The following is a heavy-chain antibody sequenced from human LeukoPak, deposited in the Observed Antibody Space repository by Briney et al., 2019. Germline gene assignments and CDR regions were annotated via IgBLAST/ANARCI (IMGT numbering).Heavy chain of an antibody. V-gene: IGHV4-30-2*01. CDR1: GGSISSGGYS. CDR3: ARVSTYYYGSGTLGY. CDR2: INHSGST. D-gene: IGHD3-10*01. Sequence: SQTLSLTCAVSGGSISSGGYSWSWIRQPPGKGLEWIGEINHSGSTNYNPSLKSRVTISVDTSKNQFSLKLSSVTAADTAVYYCARVSTYYYGSGTLGYWGQGTLVTVSS. J-gene: IGHJ4*02.